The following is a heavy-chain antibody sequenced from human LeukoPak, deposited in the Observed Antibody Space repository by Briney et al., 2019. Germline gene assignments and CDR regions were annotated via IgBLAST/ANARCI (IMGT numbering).Heavy chain of an antibody. D-gene: IGHD5-12*01. Sequence: SQTLSLTCTVSGGSISSCSYYWSWIWQPAGKGLEWIGRIYTSGSTNYNPSLKSRVTISVDTSKNQSSLKLSSVTAADTAVYYCATEQWLRYYGYWGQGTLVTVSS. V-gene: IGHV4-61*02. CDR1: GGSISSCSYY. J-gene: IGHJ4*02. CDR2: IYTSGST. CDR3: ATEQWLRYYGY.